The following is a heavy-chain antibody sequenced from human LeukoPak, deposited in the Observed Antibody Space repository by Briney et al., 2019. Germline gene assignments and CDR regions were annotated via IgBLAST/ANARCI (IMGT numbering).Heavy chain of an antibody. V-gene: IGHV4-39*07. CDR2: IYYSGST. CDR1: GGSISSSSY. CDR3: ARVGSSWPHYYFDY. D-gene: IGHD6-13*01. J-gene: IGHJ4*02. Sequence: SETLSLTCTVSGGSISSSSYWAWIRQPPGKGLEWIGNIYYSGSTYYNPSLESRLTISIDTSKNHFSLKLSSVTAADTAVYNCARVGSSWPHYYFDYWGQGTLVTVSS.